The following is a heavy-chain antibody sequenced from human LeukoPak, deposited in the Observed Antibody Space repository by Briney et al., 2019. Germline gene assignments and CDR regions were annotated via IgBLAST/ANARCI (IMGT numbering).Heavy chain of an antibody. J-gene: IGHJ4*02. D-gene: IGHD4-17*01. Sequence: ASVKDSCKASGYTFTSYGINWVRQAPGQGLEWMGWISVYNGITNYAQILQGRVTMTADRSTSTAYMELRSLRSDDTAVYYSARALPVFTVSRGDYWGQGTLVTVSS. CDR3: ARALPVFTVSRGDY. CDR2: ISVYNGIT. CDR1: GYTFTSYG. V-gene: IGHV1-18*01.